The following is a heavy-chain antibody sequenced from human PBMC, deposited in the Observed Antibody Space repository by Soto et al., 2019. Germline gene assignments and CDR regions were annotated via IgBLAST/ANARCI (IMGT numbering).Heavy chain of an antibody. J-gene: IGHJ4*02. CDR3: AKRKTVFGVTDRASIDY. CDR2: VSYDGSDI. Sequence: QVQLVESGGGVVQPGMSLRLSCAASGFTFNNYGMHWVRQAPGRGLEWVASVSYDGSDIRYGDSVKGRFSISRDNFKNILHLQMNSLRPDDTATYYCAKRKTVFGVTDRASIDYWGQGTLVTVSS. CDR1: GFTFNNYG. V-gene: IGHV3-30*18. D-gene: IGHD3-3*01.